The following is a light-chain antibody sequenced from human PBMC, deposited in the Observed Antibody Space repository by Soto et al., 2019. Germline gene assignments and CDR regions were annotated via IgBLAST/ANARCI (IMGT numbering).Light chain of an antibody. CDR3: QHYNSYSEA. CDR1: QSISSW. Sequence: DVKMTQSPSTLFASVGDTVTITCRASQSISSWLAWYQQKPGKAPKLLIYKASTLKSGVPSRFSGSGSGTECTLTISSLQPDDVATYYCQHYNSYSEAFGQGTKVDIK. V-gene: IGKV1-5*03. J-gene: IGKJ1*01. CDR2: KAS.